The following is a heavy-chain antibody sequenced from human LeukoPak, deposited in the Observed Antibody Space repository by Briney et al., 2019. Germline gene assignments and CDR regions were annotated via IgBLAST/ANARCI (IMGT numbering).Heavy chain of an antibody. CDR2: ISGSGGST. J-gene: IGHJ4*02. CDR3: ARGRYYYDSSGYRAGPLYDY. Sequence: GGSLRLSCAASGFTFSSYGMSWVRQAPGKGLEWVSAISGSGGSTYYADSVKGRFTISRDNSKNTLYLQMNSLRAEDTAVYYCARGRYYYDSSGYRAGPLYDYWGQGTLVTVSS. V-gene: IGHV3-23*01. D-gene: IGHD3-22*01. CDR1: GFTFSSYG.